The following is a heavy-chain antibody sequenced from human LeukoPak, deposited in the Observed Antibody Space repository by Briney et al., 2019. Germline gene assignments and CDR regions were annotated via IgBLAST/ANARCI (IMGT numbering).Heavy chain of an antibody. CDR1: GGSISSSSYY. D-gene: IGHD6-19*01. V-gene: IGHV4-39*07. Sequence: PSETLSLTCTVSGGSISSSSYYWGWIRQPPGKGLEWIGEINHSGSTNYNPSLKSRVTISVDTSKNQFSLKLSSVTAADTAVYYCARGDRKYSSGWYRLDYWGQGTLVTVSS. CDR3: ARGDRKYSSGWYRLDY. CDR2: INHSGST. J-gene: IGHJ4*02.